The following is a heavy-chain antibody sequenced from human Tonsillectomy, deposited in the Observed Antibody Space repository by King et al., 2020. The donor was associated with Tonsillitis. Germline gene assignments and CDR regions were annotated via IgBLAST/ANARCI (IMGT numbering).Heavy chain of an antibody. V-gene: IGHV4-39*01. CDR1: GGSFRSDAYY. CDR3: ARRGAEIPIDAFDL. CDR2: VYTSGTT. J-gene: IGHJ3*01. Sequence: LQLQESGPGLVRPSETLSLTCSVSGGSFRSDAYYWVWIRQPPGKGLEWIGSVYTSGTTYYNPSLKSRVTISGDTFKSQFSLRLSSVTAADTATYFCARRGAEIPIDAFDLWGQGTMVTVSS. D-gene: IGHD4/OR15-4a*01.